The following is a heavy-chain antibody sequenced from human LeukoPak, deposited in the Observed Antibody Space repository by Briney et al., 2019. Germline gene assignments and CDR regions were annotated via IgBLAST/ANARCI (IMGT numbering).Heavy chain of an antibody. V-gene: IGHV3-30*02. CDR2: IQFDGRNK. CDR1: GFTFSSYG. D-gene: IGHD3-22*01. J-gene: IGHJ4*02. Sequence: GGSLRLSCVASGFTFSSYGLHWVRQAPGKGLEWVAFIQFDGRNKYYAESVKGRFTISRDNAKNSLYLQMNSLRAEDTALYYCARATHYYESSGYDYWGQGTLVTVSS. CDR3: ARATHYYESSGYDY.